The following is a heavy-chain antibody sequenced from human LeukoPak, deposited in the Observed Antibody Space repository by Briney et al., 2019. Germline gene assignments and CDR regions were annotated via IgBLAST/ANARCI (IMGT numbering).Heavy chain of an antibody. D-gene: IGHD3-10*01. CDR2: ISYSGST. J-gene: IGHJ5*02. Sequence: SETLSLTCTVSGGSISSSSYYWGWIRQPPGKGLEWIGSISYSGSTYYNPSLKSRVTISGDTSKTQFSLNLSSVTAADTAVYYCARGSGNDYYGSGPIDKWFDPWGQGTLVTVSS. CDR3: ARGSGNDYYGSGPIDKWFDP. V-gene: IGHV4-39*07. CDR1: GGSISSSSYY.